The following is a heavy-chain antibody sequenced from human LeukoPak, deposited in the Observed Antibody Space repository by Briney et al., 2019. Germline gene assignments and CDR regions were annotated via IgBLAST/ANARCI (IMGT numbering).Heavy chain of an antibody. V-gene: IGHV3-21*01. J-gene: IGHJ4*02. CDR3: ARDGSGRVPEMSAPDY. Sequence: KPGGSLRLSCAASGFTFSSYSMNWVRQAPGKGLEWVSSISSSSSYIYYADSVKGRFTISRDNAKNSLYLQMNSLRAEDTAVYYCARDGSGRVPEMSAPDYWGQGTLVTVSS. CDR1: GFTFSSYS. D-gene: IGHD3-10*01. CDR2: ISSSSSYI.